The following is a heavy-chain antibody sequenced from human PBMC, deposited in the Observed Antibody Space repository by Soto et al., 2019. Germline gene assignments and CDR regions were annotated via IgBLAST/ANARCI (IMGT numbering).Heavy chain of an antibody. J-gene: IGHJ6*02. CDR1: GASISSSSFY. V-gene: IGHV4-39*02. CDR3: ARELDYAAYPKGGGDYYYGMDV. Sequence: SETLSLTCTVSGASISSSSFYWAWIHQPPGKGLEWIGCVYYSGSTFYNPSLKSRVTITMDTSKNQFPLKLTSVTAADTGVFYCARELDYAAYPKGGGDYYYGMDVWGRGTTVTVYS. D-gene: IGHD4-17*01. CDR2: VYYSGST.